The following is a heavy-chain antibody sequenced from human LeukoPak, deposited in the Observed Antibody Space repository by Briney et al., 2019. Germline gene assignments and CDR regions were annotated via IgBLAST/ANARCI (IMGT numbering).Heavy chain of an antibody. CDR3: VRDSPRAFDL. Sequence: GGSLRLSCAASGVIFSNDAMHWVRQAPGKGLEWVAFIWFDGSNKHYADSVKGRFTISRDNSEDTLYLQMNSLRAEDTAVYYCVRDSPRAFDLWGRGTMVTVS. CDR1: GVIFSNDA. V-gene: IGHV3-33*01. CDR2: IWFDGSNK. J-gene: IGHJ3*01.